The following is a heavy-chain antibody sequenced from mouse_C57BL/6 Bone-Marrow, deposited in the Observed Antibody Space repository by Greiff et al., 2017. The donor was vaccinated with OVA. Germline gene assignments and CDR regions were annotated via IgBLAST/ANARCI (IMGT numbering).Heavy chain of an antibody. V-gene: IGHV5-15*01. CDR1: GFTFSDYG. D-gene: IGHD1-1*01. CDR3: ARSGTNGSTWFAY. Sequence: EVHLVESGGGLVQPGGSLKLSCAASGFTFSDYGMAWVRQAPRKGPEWVAFISNLAYSIYYADTVTGRFTISRENAKNTLYLEMSSLSSEDTAMYYCARSGTNGSTWFAYWGQGTLVTVSA. J-gene: IGHJ3*01. CDR2: ISNLAYSI.